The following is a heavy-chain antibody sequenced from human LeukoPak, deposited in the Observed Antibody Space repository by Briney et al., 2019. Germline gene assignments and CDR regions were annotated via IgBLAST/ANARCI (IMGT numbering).Heavy chain of an antibody. CDR1: GFSFSSYA. J-gene: IGHJ4*02. CDR2: ISGSGATT. D-gene: IGHD2-2*01. Sequence: GGSLRLSCAASGFSFSSYAMSWVRQAPGKGLEWVSGISGSGATTYYADSVKGRFTISRVYSKNTLYLQMNSLRVEDTAAYYCAKDTYAGIGLLLDSWGQGTLVTVSS. CDR3: AKDTYAGIGLLLDS. V-gene: IGHV3-23*01.